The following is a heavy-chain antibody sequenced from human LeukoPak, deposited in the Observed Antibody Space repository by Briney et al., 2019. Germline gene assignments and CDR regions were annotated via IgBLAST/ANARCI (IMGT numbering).Heavy chain of an antibody. CDR3: CRDITGSQDAFDI. V-gene: IGHV3-53*01. Sequence: GGSLRLSCAASGFTFSNNYITWVRQAPGKGLEWVSVIYSGGSTYYSDSVMGRLTISRDNYKNTLYLPLNSLLTEAQSAYYCCRDITGSQDAFDIWGRGTMVSVSS. J-gene: IGHJ3*02. D-gene: IGHD1-20*01. CDR1: GFTFSNNY. CDR2: IYSGGST.